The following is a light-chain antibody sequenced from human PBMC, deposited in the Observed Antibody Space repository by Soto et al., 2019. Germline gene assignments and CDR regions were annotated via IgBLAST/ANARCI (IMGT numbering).Light chain of an antibody. Sequence: DIQMTQSPSALSASVGDRVTITCRASQSVSNWLAWYRQKPGEAPKLLIYEGPTSERGVPSRFSGSGSGTEFTLTISSLQPDDCATFYRQQYDTYPRTFGQRTNVEVK. J-gene: IGKJ1*01. CDR1: QSVSNW. CDR3: QQYDTYPRT. CDR2: EGP. V-gene: IGKV1-5*03.